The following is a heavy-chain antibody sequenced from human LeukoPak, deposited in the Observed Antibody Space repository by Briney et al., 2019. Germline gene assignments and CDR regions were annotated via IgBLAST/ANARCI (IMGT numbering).Heavy chain of an antibody. Sequence: GASVKVSCKASGYTFTGYYMHWVRQAPGQGLEWMGWINPNSGGTNYAQKFQGRVTMTRDTSISTAYMELSRLRSDDTAMYYCARESEWELHVSAFDIWGQGTMVTVSS. D-gene: IGHD1-26*01. CDR3: ARESEWELHVSAFDI. J-gene: IGHJ3*02. CDR2: INPNSGGT. V-gene: IGHV1-2*02. CDR1: GYTFTGYY.